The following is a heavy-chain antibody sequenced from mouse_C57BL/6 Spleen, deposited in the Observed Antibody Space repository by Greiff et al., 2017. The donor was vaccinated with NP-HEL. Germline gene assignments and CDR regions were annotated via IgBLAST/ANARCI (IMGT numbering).Heavy chain of an antibody. CDR2: IHPNSGST. V-gene: IGHV1-64*01. CDR3: ARGFTTVVANFDV. D-gene: IGHD1-1*01. J-gene: IGHJ1*03. CDR1: GYTFTSYW. Sequence: QVQLQQPGAELVKPGASVKLSCTASGYTFTSYWMPWVNQRPGQGLEWIGMIHPNSGSTNYNDKFKSKVTLTVDKSTSTAYMQLSSLTSEDSAVYYCARGFTTVVANFDVWGTGTTVTVSS.